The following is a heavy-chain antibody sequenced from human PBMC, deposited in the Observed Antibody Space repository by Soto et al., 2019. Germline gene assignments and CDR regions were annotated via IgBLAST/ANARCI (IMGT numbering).Heavy chain of an antibody. CDR1: GGSISSYY. CDR3: AKHFDPDYGDYEDAFDS. CDR2: IYYSGST. Sequence: QVQLQESGPGLVKPSETLSLTCTVSGGSISSYYWSWIRQPPGKGLEWIGYIYYSGSTNYNPSLKSRVTISVDTSKNRFSLKQSSVTAADTAVYYCAKHFDPDYGDYEDAFDSWGQGTMVTVSS. D-gene: IGHD4-17*01. J-gene: IGHJ3*02. V-gene: IGHV4-59*08.